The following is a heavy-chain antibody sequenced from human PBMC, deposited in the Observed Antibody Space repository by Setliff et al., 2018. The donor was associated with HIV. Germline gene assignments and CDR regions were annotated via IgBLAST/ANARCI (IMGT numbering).Heavy chain of an antibody. CDR1: GFTFSNYG. CDR2: MRYDGSND. D-gene: IGHD3-3*01. V-gene: IGHV3-30*02. J-gene: IGHJ6*03. CDR3: AKASGKITIYYSMDV. Sequence: GGSLRLSCAASGFTFSNYGMHWVRQAPGKGLEWVAFMRYDGSNDYYADSVTDRFTFSRDNSKNTLYLQMNSLRPEDTSVYYCAKASGKITIYYSMDVWGKGPTVTVSS.